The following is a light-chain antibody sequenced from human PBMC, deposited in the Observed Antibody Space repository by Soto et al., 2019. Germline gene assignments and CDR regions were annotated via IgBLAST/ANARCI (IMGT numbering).Light chain of an antibody. CDR2: GNS. J-gene: IGLJ2*01. CDR3: QSYDSSLSGYVV. V-gene: IGLV1-40*01. CDR1: SSNIGAGYE. Sequence: QSVLTQPPSVSGAPGQRVTISFTGSSSNIGAGYEVHWYQQLPGTAPKLLIYGNSNRPSGVPDRFSGSKSGTSASLAITGLQAEDEADYYCQSYDSSLSGYVVFGGGTKVTVL.